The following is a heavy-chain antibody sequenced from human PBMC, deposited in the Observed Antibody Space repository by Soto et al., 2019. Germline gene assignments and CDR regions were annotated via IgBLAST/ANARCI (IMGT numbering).Heavy chain of an antibody. CDR1: GFTFSSYG. CDR3: AKGIVVVVAATLGSWFDP. D-gene: IGHD2-15*01. V-gene: IGHV3-30*18. Sequence: QVQLVESGGGVVQPGRSLRLSCAASGFTFSSYGMHWVRQAPGKGLEWVAVISYDGSNKYYADSVKGRFTISRDNSKNTLYLQMNSLRAEDTAVYYCAKGIVVVVAATLGSWFDPWGQGTLVTVSS. J-gene: IGHJ5*02. CDR2: ISYDGSNK.